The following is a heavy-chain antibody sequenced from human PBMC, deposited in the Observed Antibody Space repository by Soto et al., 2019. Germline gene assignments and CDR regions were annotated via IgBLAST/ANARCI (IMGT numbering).Heavy chain of an antibody. Sequence: PSETLSLTCTVSGGSISSGGYHWSWIRQHPGKGLEWIGYIYYSGSTYYNPSLKSRVTISVDTSKNQFSLKLSSVTAADTAVYYCARDRDSSSRDYYYYYGMDVWGQGTTVTVSS. CDR3: ARDRDSSSRDYYYYYGMDV. CDR2: IYYSGST. CDR1: GGSISSGGYH. V-gene: IGHV4-31*03. D-gene: IGHD6-6*01. J-gene: IGHJ6*02.